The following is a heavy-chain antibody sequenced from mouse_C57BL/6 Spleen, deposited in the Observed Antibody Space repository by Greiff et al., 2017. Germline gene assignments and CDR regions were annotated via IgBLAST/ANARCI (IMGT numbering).Heavy chain of an antibody. CDR3: ARHEELITTVGGFDY. CDR2: FYPGSGSI. Sequence: VKVVESGAELVKPGASVKLSCKASGYTFTEYTIHWVKQRSGQGLEWIGWFYPGSGSIKYNEKFKDKATLTADKSSSTVYMELSRLTSDDSAVYFCARHEELITTVGGFDYWGQGTTLTVSS. D-gene: IGHD1-1*01. V-gene: IGHV1-62-2*01. J-gene: IGHJ2*01. CDR1: GYTFTEYT.